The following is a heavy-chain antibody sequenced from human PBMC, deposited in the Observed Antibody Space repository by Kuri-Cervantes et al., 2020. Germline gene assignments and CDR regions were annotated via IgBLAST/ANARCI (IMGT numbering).Heavy chain of an antibody. J-gene: IGHJ4*02. CDR3: ARGRGSSCTNLDY. V-gene: IGHV3-7*01. CDR2: IKQDGSEN. CDR1: GFAFSSYG. D-gene: IGHD6-13*01. Sequence: GESLKISCAASGFAFSSYGMHWVRQAPGKGLQWVANIKQDGSENYYVDSVKGRFTISRDNAKNSLYLQMNSLRAEDTAVYYCARGRGSSCTNLDYWGQGTLVTVSS.